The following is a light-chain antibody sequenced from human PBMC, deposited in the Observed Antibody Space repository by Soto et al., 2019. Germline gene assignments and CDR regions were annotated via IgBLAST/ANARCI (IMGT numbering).Light chain of an antibody. CDR3: HQYGSSVRT. J-gene: IGKJ1*01. V-gene: IGKV3-20*01. Sequence: DIALTQSPGTLSLSPGDRAILSCRASQSVNSGSLAWYQQRPGQAPRLLIYGTTIRATGIPDKFSGSGSGTDFTLTSLRLEDVDFAEYYCHQYGSSVRTFGQGTKVEIK. CDR1: QSVNSGS. CDR2: GTT.